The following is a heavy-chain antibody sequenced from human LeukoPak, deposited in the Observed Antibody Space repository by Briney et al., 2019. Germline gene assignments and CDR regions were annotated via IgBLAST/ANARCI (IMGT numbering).Heavy chain of an antibody. Sequence: PSETLSLTCTVSGGPISSYYWSWIRQPPGKGLEWIGYIYYSWSTNYNPSLKSRVTIAVGTSKHQFSLKLSSVTAADTAVYYCARGTGAYYDFWSGYTSPYYFDYWGQGTLVTVSS. D-gene: IGHD3-3*01. J-gene: IGHJ4*02. CDR2: IYYSWST. V-gene: IGHV4-59*01. CDR3: ARGTGAYYDFWSGYTSPYYFDY. CDR1: GGPISSYY.